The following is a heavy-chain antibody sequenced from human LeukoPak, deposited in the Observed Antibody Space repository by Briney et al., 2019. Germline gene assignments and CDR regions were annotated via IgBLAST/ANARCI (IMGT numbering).Heavy chain of an antibody. V-gene: IGHV4-39*01. D-gene: IGHD4-23*01. CDR3: ARYDRVTVAYYFDY. CDR2: IYYSGST. Sequence: PSETLSLTCTVSGGSISSSSYYWGWIRQPPGKGLEWIGTIYYSGSTYYNPSLKSRVTISVDTSKNQFSLNLSSVTAANTAVYYCARYDRVTVAYYFDYWGQGTLVTVSS. J-gene: IGHJ4*02. CDR1: GGSISSSSYY.